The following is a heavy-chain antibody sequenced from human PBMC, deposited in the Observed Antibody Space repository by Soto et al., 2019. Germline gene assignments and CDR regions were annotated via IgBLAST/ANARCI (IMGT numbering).Heavy chain of an antibody. CDR2: ISYDGSNK. D-gene: IGHD2-21*01. Sequence: QVQLVESGGGVVQPGRSLRLSCAASGFTFSSYGMHWVRQAPGKGLEWVAVISYDGSNKYYADSVKGRFTISRDNSKNTLYLQMNSLRAEDTAVYYCAKELFPNYYYGMDVWGQGTTVTVSS. CDR3: AKELFPNYYYGMDV. CDR1: GFTFSSYG. V-gene: IGHV3-30*18. J-gene: IGHJ6*02.